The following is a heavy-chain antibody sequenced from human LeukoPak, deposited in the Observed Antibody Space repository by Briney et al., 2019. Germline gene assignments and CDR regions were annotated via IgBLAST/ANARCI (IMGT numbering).Heavy chain of an antibody. Sequence: GGSLRLSCAASGFTFSDYYMSWIRQAPGKGLEWVSYISSSGSTIYYADSVKGRFTITRDNAKNSLYLQMNSLRAEDTAVYYCARDLWEDIVVVPAAEGDWFDPWGQGTLATVSS. CDR1: GFTFSDYY. D-gene: IGHD2-2*01. J-gene: IGHJ5*02. CDR2: ISSSGSTI. CDR3: ARDLWEDIVVVPAAEGDWFDP. V-gene: IGHV3-11*01.